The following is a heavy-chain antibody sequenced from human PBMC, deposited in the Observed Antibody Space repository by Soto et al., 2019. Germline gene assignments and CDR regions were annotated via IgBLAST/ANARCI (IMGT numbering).Heavy chain of an antibody. CDR1: GGSISSSSYY. J-gene: IGHJ4*02. CDR2: IYYSGST. CDR3: ATLAYDFWSPATIDY. V-gene: IGHV4-39*01. D-gene: IGHD3-3*01. Sequence: SETLSLTCTVSGGSISSSSYYWGWIRQPPGKGLEWIGSIYYSGSTYYNPSLKSRVTISVDTSKNQFSLKLSSVTAADTAVYYCATLAYDFWSPATIDYWGQGTLVTVSS.